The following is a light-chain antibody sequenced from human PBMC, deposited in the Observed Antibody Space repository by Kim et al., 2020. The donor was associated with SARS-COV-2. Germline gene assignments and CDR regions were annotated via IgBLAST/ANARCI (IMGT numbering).Light chain of an antibody. V-gene: IGLV3-19*01. CDR1: SLRSYY. CDR3: NSRDSNDNVV. J-gene: IGLJ2*01. CDR2: GNN. Sequence: ALRQTARITCKVDSLRSYYATAYKQKPGKAPILVIYGNNNRPAGIPDRSSGYSSGNTASLTITGNQAGDDADYYCNSRDSNDNVVFGGGTKLAVL.